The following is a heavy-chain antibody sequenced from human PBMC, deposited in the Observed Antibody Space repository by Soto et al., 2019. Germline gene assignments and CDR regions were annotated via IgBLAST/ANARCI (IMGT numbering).Heavy chain of an antibody. CDR2: IYHSGST. Sequence: QVQLQESGPGLVKPSGTLSLTCAVSSGSISSSNWWSWVRQPPGKGLEWIGEIYHSGSTNYNPTLKSRVTISGDKSKNQFSLKLSSVTAADTAVYYCARTAVAGLSPFDYWGQGTLVTVSS. D-gene: IGHD6-19*01. CDR1: SGSISSSNW. CDR3: ARTAVAGLSPFDY. J-gene: IGHJ4*02. V-gene: IGHV4-4*02.